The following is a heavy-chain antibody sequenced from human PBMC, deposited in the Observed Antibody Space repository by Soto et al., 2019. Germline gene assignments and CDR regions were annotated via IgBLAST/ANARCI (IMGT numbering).Heavy chain of an antibody. D-gene: IGHD3-10*01. Sequence: GGSLRLSCAASGFTFSSYAMSWVRQAPGKGLEWVSAISGSGGSTYYADSVKGRFTISRDNSKNTLYLQMNSLRAEDTAVYYCAKMGLVDYYGSGHYYFDYWGQGTLVTVSS. J-gene: IGHJ4*02. CDR1: GFTFSSYA. CDR3: AKMGLVDYYGSGHYYFDY. CDR2: ISGSGGST. V-gene: IGHV3-23*01.